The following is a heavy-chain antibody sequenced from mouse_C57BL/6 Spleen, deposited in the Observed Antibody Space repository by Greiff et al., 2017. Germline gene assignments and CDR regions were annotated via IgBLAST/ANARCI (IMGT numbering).Heavy chain of an antibody. CDR1: GYTFTSYW. J-gene: IGHJ2*01. V-gene: IGHV1-55*01. CDR2: IYPGSGST. CDR3: ARDPPITTVAFDY. Sequence: QVQLQQPGAELVKPGASVKMYCKASGYTFTSYWITWVKQRPGQGLEWIGDIYPGSGSTNYNEKFKSKATLTVDTSSSTAYMQLSSLTSEDSAVYYCARDPPITTVAFDYWGQGTTLTVSS. D-gene: IGHD1-1*01.